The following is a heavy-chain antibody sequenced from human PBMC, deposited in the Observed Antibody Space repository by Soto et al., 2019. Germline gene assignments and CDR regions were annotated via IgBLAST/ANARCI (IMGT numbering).Heavy chain of an antibody. Sequence: PGGSLRLSCAASGFTFSDYYMSWIRQAPGKGLEWGSYISSSSSYTNYADSVKGRFTISRDNAKKSLYVQMNSLRAEDTAVYYCARGRIGRRRGWFDPWGQGTLVTVSS. CDR2: ISSSSSYT. CDR3: ARGRIGRRRGWFDP. V-gene: IGHV3-11*06. CDR1: GFTFSDYY. J-gene: IGHJ5*02. D-gene: IGHD3-10*01.